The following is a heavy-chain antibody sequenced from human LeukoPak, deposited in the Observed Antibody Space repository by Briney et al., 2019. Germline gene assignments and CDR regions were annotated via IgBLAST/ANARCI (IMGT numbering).Heavy chain of an antibody. Sequence: ASVKVSCKASGYIFSNFAITWVRKAPGQGLEWVGWISPYNGNTNYSPKLQGRVTMTRNTSISTAYMELSSLRSEDTAVYYCARVLWFGELLYYWGQGTLVTVSS. J-gene: IGHJ4*02. CDR2: ISPYNGNT. D-gene: IGHD3-10*01. CDR3: ARVLWFGELLYY. V-gene: IGHV1-18*01. CDR1: GYIFSNFA.